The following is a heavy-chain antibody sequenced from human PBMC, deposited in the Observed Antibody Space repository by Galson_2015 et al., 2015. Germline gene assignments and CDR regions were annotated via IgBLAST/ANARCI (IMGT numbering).Heavy chain of an antibody. V-gene: IGHV3-15*01. CDR3: TARTPPYYYDSSGYLDYGDY. J-gene: IGHJ4*02. Sequence: SLRLSCAASGFTFSNAWMSWVRQAPGKGLEWVGRIKSKTDGGTTDYAAPVKGRFTISRDDSKNTLYLQMNSLKTEDTAVYYCTARTPPYYYDSSGYLDYGDYWGQGTLVTVSS. CDR2: IKSKTDGGTT. D-gene: IGHD3-22*01. CDR1: GFTFSNAW.